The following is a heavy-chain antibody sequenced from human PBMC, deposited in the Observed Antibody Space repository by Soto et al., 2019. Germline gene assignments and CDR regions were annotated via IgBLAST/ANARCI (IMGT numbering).Heavy chain of an antibody. D-gene: IGHD3-9*01. CDR3: ARGEPVLRYFDWLPNYYYYGMDV. CDR2: INPNSGGT. V-gene: IGHV1-2*02. J-gene: IGHJ6*02. Sequence: ASVKVSCKASGYTFTGYYMHWVRQAPGQGLEWMGWINPNSGGTSYGQKFQGRVTMTRDTSISTAYMELSRLRSDDTAVYYCARGEPVLRYFDWLPNYYYYGMDVWGQGTTVTVSS. CDR1: GYTFTGYY.